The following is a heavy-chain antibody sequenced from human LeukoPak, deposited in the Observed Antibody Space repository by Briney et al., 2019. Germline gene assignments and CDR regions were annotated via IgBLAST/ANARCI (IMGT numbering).Heavy chain of an antibody. CDR2: ISGSGGST. Sequence: GGSLRLSCAASGFTFSRHSMNWVRQAPGKGLEWVSVISGSGGSTYYADSVKGRFTISRDNSKNTQYLQMNSLRAEDTAVYYCAKSRYYDILTGYYDYWGQGTLVTVSS. D-gene: IGHD3-9*01. J-gene: IGHJ4*02. V-gene: IGHV3-23*01. CDR3: AKSRYYDILTGYYDY. CDR1: GFTFSRHS.